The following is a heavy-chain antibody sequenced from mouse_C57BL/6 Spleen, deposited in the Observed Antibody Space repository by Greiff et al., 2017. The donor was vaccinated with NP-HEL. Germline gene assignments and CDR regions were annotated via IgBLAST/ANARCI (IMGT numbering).Heavy chain of an antibody. D-gene: IGHD1-1*01. Sequence: QVHVQQPGAELVRPGSSVKLSCKASGYTFTSYLMHWVKQRPIQGLEWIGNIDPSGSDTHYNQKFKGKATLTVDKSSSTAYMQLSSLTSEDSAVYYCAREGGSSPYFDYWGQGTTLTVSS. CDR2: IDPSGSDT. J-gene: IGHJ2*01. V-gene: IGHV1-52*01. CDR1: GYTFTSYL. CDR3: AREGGSSPYFDY.